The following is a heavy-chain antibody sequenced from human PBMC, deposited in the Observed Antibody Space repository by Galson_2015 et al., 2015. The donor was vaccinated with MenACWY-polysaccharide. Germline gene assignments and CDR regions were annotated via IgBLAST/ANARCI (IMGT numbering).Heavy chain of an antibody. J-gene: IGHJ4*02. D-gene: IGHD3-22*01. CDR1: GFTFSSFW. Sequence: SLRLSCAASGFTFSSFWMHWVRQGPGKGLVWVSRINSDGSSTTYADSVKGRFTISRDNAKNTLYLQMNSLRAEDTAVYYCARDSDYYDGSAYFAPDRDYWGRATLLTVSS. CDR2: INSDGSST. V-gene: IGHV3-74*01. CDR3: ARDSDYYDGSAYFAPDRDY.